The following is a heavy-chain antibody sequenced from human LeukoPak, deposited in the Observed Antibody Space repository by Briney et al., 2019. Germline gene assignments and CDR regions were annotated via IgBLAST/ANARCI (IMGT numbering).Heavy chain of an antibody. CDR3: ARVGITAATADY. J-gene: IGHJ4*02. Sequence: ASVKVSCKASGYTFTSYYMHWMRQAPGQGPEWMGIINPRGGSTDYAQKFQGRVTITSDTSTSTVYMELHSLRSEDTAVYFCARVGITAATADYWGQGTLVTVSS. D-gene: IGHD4-23*01. CDR1: GYTFTSYY. V-gene: IGHV1-46*01. CDR2: INPRGGST.